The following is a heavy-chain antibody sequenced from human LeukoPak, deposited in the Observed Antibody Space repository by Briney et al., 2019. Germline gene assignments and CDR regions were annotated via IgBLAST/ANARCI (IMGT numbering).Heavy chain of an antibody. J-gene: IGHJ5*02. CDR2: MNPNSGNT. V-gene: IGHV1-8*01. CDR1: GYTFTSYD. Sequence: ASVKVSCKASGYTFTSYDINWVRQATGQGLEWMGWMNPNSGNTGYAQKFQGRVTMTRNTSISTAYMELSSLRSEDTAVYYCARGGVLLWFGEGWFDPWGQGTLVTVSS. CDR3: ARGGVLLWFGEGWFDP. D-gene: IGHD3-10*01.